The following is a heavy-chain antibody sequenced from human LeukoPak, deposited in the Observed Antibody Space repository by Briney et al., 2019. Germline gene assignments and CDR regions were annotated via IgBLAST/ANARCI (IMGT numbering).Heavy chain of an antibody. D-gene: IGHD1-26*01. Sequence: GGSLRLSCAASGFTFSGYSMNWVRQAPGKGLEWVSFISSSSSTIYYADSVKGRFTISRDNAKNSLYLQMNSLRAEDTAVYHCARDRGGSYSAIDYWGQGTLVTVS. CDR3: ARDRGGSYSAIDY. J-gene: IGHJ4*02. V-gene: IGHV3-48*04. CDR2: ISSSSSTI. CDR1: GFTFSGYS.